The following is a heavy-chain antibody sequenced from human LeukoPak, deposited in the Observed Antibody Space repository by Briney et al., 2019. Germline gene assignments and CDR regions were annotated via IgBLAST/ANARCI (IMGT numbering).Heavy chain of an antibody. Sequence: SETLSLTCSVSGGSISRYYWNWIRQPPGKGLEWIGSIYYSGSTYYNPSLKSRVTISVDTSKNQFSLKLSSVTAADTAVYYCARELNGLHDYWGQGTLVTVSS. V-gene: IGHV4-59*12. J-gene: IGHJ4*02. CDR3: ARELNGLHDY. CDR2: IYYSGST. CDR1: GGSISRYY. D-gene: IGHD2-15*01.